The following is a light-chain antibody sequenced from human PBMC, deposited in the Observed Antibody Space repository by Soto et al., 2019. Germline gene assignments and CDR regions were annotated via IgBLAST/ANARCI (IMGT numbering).Light chain of an antibody. J-gene: IGKJ1*01. CDR1: QSVPSNF. V-gene: IGKV3-20*01. Sequence: EIVLTQSPGTLSLSPGERATLSCRASQSVPSNFLAWYQQKPGQAPILVIYGVSRRATGIPDRFSGSGSGTEFALTISRLEPEDFAVYYCQQYDSSWTFGQATKVEI. CDR3: QQYDSSWT. CDR2: GVS.